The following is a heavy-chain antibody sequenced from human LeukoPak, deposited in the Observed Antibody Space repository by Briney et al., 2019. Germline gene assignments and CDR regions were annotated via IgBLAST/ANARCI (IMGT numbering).Heavy chain of an antibody. V-gene: IGHV4-30-4*01. D-gene: IGHD3-10*01. Sequence: SETLSLTCTVSGGSISSGGYYWSWIRQHPGKGLEWIGYIYYSGSTYYNPSLKSRVTISVDTSKNQFSLKLSSVTAADTAVYYCVRGTPGGWSYSHYYYGMDVWGQGTTVTVS. CDR1: GGSISSGGYY. J-gene: IGHJ6*02. CDR3: VRGTPGGWSYSHYYYGMDV. CDR2: IYYSGST.